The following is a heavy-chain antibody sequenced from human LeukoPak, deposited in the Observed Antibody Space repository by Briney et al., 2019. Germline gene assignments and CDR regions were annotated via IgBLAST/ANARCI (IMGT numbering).Heavy chain of an antibody. CDR3: ATDSELPDLYDAFDI. V-gene: IGHV1-24*01. Sequence: GASVKVSCKISGHTLTELCMHWVRQAPGKGLEWMGGFDPEDDEIMYAQKFQGRVTMTEDTSTDTVYMELSSLRSEDTAVYYCATDSELPDLYDAFDIWGQGTMVTVSS. CDR1: GHTLTELC. D-gene: IGHD1-7*01. J-gene: IGHJ3*02. CDR2: FDPEDDEI.